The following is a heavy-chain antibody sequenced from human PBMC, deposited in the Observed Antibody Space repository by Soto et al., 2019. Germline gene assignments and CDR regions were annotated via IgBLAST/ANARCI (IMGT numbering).Heavy chain of an antibody. CDR3: AREAYCGGDCYWVFDY. J-gene: IGHJ4*02. D-gene: IGHD2-21*02. CDR2: IIPIFGTA. V-gene: IGHV1-69*12. Sequence: QVQLVLSGAEVKKPGSSVKVSCKASGGTFSSYAISWVRQAPGQGLEWMGGIIPIFGTANYAQKFQGRVTITADESTSTAYMELSSLRSEDTAVYYCAREAYCGGDCYWVFDYWGQGTLVTVSS. CDR1: GGTFSSYA.